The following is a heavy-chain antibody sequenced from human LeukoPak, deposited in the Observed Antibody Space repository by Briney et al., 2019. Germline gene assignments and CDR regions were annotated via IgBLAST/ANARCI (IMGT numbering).Heavy chain of an antibody. V-gene: IGHV3-33*01. CDR1: GFPFSNYG. Sequence: GTSLRLSCAASGFPFSNYGMHWVGQAPGKGLEWVAVIWYDGSNKNYADSVKDRFTISRDNSKTTLFLQMNSLRAEDTAVYYCARVQGRFFGSGSYVGVDHWGQGTLVTVSS. CDR3: ARVQGRFFGSGSYVGVDH. CDR2: IWYDGSNK. J-gene: IGHJ4*02. D-gene: IGHD3-10*01.